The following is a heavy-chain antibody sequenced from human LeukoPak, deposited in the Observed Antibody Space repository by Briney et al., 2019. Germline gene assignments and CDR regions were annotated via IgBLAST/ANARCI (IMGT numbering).Heavy chain of an antibody. Sequence: SERRSLACPVSGASFSSRGYCWNWIRQHPGKGLEWIGYIFYSGTTYYNPSLKSRVIISVDASKNQFSLRLSSVTAADTAVYYCARDWGGQRKIDPWGQR. CDR2: IFYSGTT. CDR3: ARDWGGQRKIDP. D-gene: IGHD3-10*01. J-gene: IGHJ5*02. CDR1: GASFSSRGYC. V-gene: IGHV4-31*03.